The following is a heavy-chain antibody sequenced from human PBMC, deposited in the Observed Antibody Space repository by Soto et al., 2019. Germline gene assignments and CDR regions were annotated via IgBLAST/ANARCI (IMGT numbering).Heavy chain of an antibody. D-gene: IGHD6-19*01. V-gene: IGHV1-18*01. Sequence: ASVKVSCKASGYTFTSDGISWVRQAPGQGLEWMGWISAYNGNTNYAQKLQGRVTMTTDTSTSTAYMELRSLRSDDTAVYYCARDYSSGWYDRYFDYWGQGTLVIVSS. CDR3: ARDYSSGWYDRYFDY. CDR2: ISAYNGNT. CDR1: GYTFTSDG. J-gene: IGHJ4*02.